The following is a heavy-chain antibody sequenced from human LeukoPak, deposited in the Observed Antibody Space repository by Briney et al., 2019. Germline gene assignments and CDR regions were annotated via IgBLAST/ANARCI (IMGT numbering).Heavy chain of an antibody. V-gene: IGHV3-7*01. CDR2: IKPDGNEK. CDR3: SGRDSSRSPRAY. D-gene: IGHD2-2*01. CDR1: GFTFSSYE. Sequence: TGGSLRLSCAASGFTFSSYEMNWVRQAPGRGLEWLANIKPDGNEKYYVDSVKGRFAISRDNAKNEVYLEMNSLRAEDTGVYYCSGRDSSRSPRAYWGQGTLVSVSS. J-gene: IGHJ4*02.